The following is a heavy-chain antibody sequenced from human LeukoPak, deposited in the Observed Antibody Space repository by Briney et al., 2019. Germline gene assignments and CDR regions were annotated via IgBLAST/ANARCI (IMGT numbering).Heavy chain of an antibody. D-gene: IGHD2-21*02. CDR3: ARGEVVVVTYFDY. CDR2: IYYSGST. J-gene: IGHJ4*02. Sequence: PSETLSLTCTVSGGSISSYYWSWIRQPPGKGLEWIGYIYYSGSTNYNPSLKSRVTISVDTSKNQFSLKLSSVTAADTAVYYCARGEVVVVTYFDYWGQGTLVTVSS. CDR1: GGSISSYY. V-gene: IGHV4-59*08.